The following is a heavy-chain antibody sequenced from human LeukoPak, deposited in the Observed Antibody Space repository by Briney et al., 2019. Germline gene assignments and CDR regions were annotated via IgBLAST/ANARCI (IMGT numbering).Heavy chain of an antibody. CDR3: ARACSVGSCHAGDY. D-gene: IGHD2-15*01. V-gene: IGHV3-74*01. Sequence: GGSLRLSCTASGFTFTTYWMHRVRQAPGKGLVWVSRINSDGSFTGYADSVKGRFTVSRDSAKNTLYLQMNSLRAEDTAVYYCARACSVGSCHAGDYWGQGTLVTVSS. CDR2: INSDGSFT. J-gene: IGHJ4*02. CDR1: GFTFTTYW.